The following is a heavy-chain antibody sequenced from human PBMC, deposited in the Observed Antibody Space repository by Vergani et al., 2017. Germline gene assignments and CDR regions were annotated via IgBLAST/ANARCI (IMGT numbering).Heavy chain of an antibody. CDR1: GFIFSKYV. J-gene: IGHJ4*02. CDR2: ITGNGGGT. V-gene: IGHV3-23*04. D-gene: IGHD6-19*01. Sequence: EVQLVESGGGLVQPGGSLRLSCAASGFIFSKYVMSWVRQAPGKGLEWVSAITGNGGGTYYADSVRGRFTISRDNSQNTLYLQINSLRAEDTAVYYCAKDPVSGWSYXFDYWGQGTLVTVSS. CDR3: AKDPVSGWSYXFDY.